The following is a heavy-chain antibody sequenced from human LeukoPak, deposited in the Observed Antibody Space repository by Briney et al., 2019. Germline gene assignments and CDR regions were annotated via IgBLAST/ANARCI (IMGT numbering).Heavy chain of an antibody. CDR1: GGSIGSYY. CDR3: ARETPLTHFDL. Sequence: SETLSLTCTVSGGSIGSYYWSWIRQPPGKGLEWIGYIYYSGSTNYNPSLKSRVTVSVDTSKNQFSLKLSSVTAADTAVYYCARETPLTHFDLWGRGTLVTVSS. CDR2: IYYSGST. J-gene: IGHJ2*01. D-gene: IGHD4/OR15-4a*01. V-gene: IGHV4-59*01.